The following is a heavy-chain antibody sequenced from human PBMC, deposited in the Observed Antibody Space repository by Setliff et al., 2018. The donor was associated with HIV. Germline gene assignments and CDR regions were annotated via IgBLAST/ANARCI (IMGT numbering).Heavy chain of an antibody. Sequence: ASVKVSCKASGYTFTSYGISWVRQAPGQGLEWMGWISAYNGNTNYAQKLQGRVTMTTDTSTSTAYMELRSLRSDDTAVYYCARDLYILTDPSPFDYWGQGTLVTVSS. CDR1: GYTFTSYG. V-gene: IGHV1-18*01. CDR2: ISAYNGNT. D-gene: IGHD3-9*01. CDR3: ARDLYILTDPSPFDY. J-gene: IGHJ4*02.